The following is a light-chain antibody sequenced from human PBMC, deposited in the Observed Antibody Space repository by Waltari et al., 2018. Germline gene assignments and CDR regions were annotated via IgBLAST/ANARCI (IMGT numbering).Light chain of an antibody. Sequence: QSVLTQPPSVSGTPGQRVTISCSGSASNIGNNLVNWYQQFPGKAPKLLIYRSDQRPSGAPDRVSGSKPGTSASLAISGLQSEDEADYYCAAWDDSLNGRWVFGGGTKVTVL. V-gene: IGLV1-44*01. CDR3: AAWDDSLNGRWV. CDR2: RSD. J-gene: IGLJ3*02. CDR1: ASNIGNNL.